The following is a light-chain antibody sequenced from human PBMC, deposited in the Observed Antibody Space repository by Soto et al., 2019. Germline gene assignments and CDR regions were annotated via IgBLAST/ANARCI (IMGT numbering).Light chain of an antibody. CDR2: EVT. CDR3: GSRTADNHLVV. V-gene: IGLV2-8*01. J-gene: IGLJ3*02. Sequence: QSALTQPPSASGSPGQSVTISCTGISSDIGGYNYVSWYQQHPDKAPKLMIYEVTQRPSGVPDRFSGSKSGNTASLTVSGLQAEDEADYYCGSRTADNHLVVFGGGTKLTVL. CDR1: SSDIGGYNY.